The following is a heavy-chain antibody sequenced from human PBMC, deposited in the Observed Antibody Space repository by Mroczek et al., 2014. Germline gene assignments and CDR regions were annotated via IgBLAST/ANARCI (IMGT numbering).Heavy chain of an antibody. Sequence: ESGEAWSSLGGSLRLSCAASGFTFSSYSMNWVRQAPGKGLEWVSSISSSSSYIYYADSVKGRFTISRDNAKNSLYLQMNSLRAEDTAVYYCARDEEGQGTMILSPWGQGTLVTVSS. D-gene: IGHD3/OR15-3a*01. V-gene: IGHV3-21*01. CDR2: ISSSSSYI. CDR3: ARDEEGQGTMILSP. J-gene: IGHJ5*02. CDR1: GFTFSSYS.